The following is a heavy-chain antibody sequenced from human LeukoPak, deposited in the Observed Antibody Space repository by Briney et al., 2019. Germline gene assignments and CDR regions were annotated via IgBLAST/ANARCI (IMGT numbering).Heavy chain of an antibody. D-gene: IGHD5-12*01. CDR2: IYYSGST. Sequence: SETLSLTCTVSGGSISSYYWGWIRQPPGKGLEWIGSIYYSGSTYYNPSLKSRVTISVDTSKNQFSLKLSSVTAADTAVYYCARASQGGGYDFDYWGQGTLVTVSS. CDR3: ARASQGGGYDFDY. J-gene: IGHJ4*02. V-gene: IGHV4-39*07. CDR1: GGSISSYY.